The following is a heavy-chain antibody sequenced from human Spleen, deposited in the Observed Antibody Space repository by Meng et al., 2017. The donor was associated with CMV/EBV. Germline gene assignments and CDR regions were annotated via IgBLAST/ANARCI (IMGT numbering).Heavy chain of an antibody. CDR2: ISSDASNK. J-gene: IGHJ6*02. CDR1: GFTFGNYD. D-gene: IGHD2-2*01. V-gene: IGHV3-30*04. CDR3: ARDPRCIGTSCYDPGYYGMDV. Sequence: GESLKISCTASGFTFGNYDMHWVRQAPGKGLEWVTVISSDASNKKYADFVKGRFIISRDNSKSTLHLQMNSLRTEDTAVYYCARDPRCIGTSCYDPGYYGMDVWGQGTTVTVSS.